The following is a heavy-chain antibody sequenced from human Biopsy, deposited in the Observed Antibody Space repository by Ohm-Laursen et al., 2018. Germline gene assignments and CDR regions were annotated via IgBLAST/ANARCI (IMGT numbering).Heavy chain of an antibody. CDR2: IYAGATT. V-gene: IGHV3-66*01. D-gene: IGHD2-15*01. CDR1: KFTVRTNS. Sequence: SLRLSCSASKFTVRTNSMSWVRLAPGKGLEWVSVIYAGATTYYPDSVKGRFTISRDNSRNTVYPQMDSLRGEDTAVYFCARGSGSGFYFDQWGQGTLVTVSS. CDR3: ARGSGSGFYFDQ. J-gene: IGHJ4*02.